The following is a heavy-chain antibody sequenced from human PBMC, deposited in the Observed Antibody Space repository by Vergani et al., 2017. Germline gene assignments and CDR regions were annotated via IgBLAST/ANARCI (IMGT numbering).Heavy chain of an antibody. CDR3: AREEXNYGFGTPRGAFDI. CDR1: GGTFRSYA. J-gene: IGHJ3*02. D-gene: IGHD3-10*01. CDR2: IIPIFGTA. Sequence: QVQLVQSGAEVKKPGSSVKVSCKASGGTFRSYAISWVRQAPGQGLEWMGGIIPIFGTANYAQKFQGRVTITADESTSTAYMELSSLRSEDTAVYYCAREEXNYGFGTPRGAFDIWGQGTMVTVSS. V-gene: IGHV1-69*12.